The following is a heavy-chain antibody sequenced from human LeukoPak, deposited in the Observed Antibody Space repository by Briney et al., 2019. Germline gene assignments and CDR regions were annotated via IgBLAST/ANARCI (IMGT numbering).Heavy chain of an antibody. Sequence: ASVKVSCKASGGTFSSYAISWVRQAPGQGLEWMGGIIPIFGTANYAQKFQGRVTITTDESTSTAYMELSSLRSEDTAVYYCARDIVGATGRPDHAFDIWGQGTTVTVSS. CDR2: IIPIFGTA. D-gene: IGHD1-26*01. V-gene: IGHV1-69*05. J-gene: IGHJ3*02. CDR3: ARDIVGATGRPDHAFDI. CDR1: GGTFSSYA.